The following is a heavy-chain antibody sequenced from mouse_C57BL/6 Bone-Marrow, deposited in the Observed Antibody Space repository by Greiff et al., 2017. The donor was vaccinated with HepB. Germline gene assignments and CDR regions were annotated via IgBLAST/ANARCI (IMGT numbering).Heavy chain of an antibody. V-gene: IGHV1-80*01. CDR1: GYAFSSYW. J-gene: IGHJ2*01. CDR2: IYPGDGDT. CDR3: APGCDY. Sequence: VKVVESGAELVKPGASVKISCKASGYAFSSYWMHWVKQRPGKGLEWIGKIYPGDGDTNYNAKFKGKATLTADKSSSTAYMQLSSLTSEDSAVYCCAPGCDYWGQGTTLTVSS.